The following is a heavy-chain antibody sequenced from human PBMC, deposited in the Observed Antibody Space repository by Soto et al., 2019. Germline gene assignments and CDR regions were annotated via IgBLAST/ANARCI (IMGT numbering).Heavy chain of an antibody. CDR1: GFNFITYS. D-gene: IGHD3-22*01. CDR3: VRDGLDYYDTARLYFDK. V-gene: IGHV3-21*01. J-gene: IGHJ4*02. CDR2: ISSSAVYI. Sequence: ESGGGPVRPGGFLKLSCAASGFNFITYSLSWVRQAPGKGLEWVASISSSAVYIDYADSVKGRFTISRDNANNSLYLQMNSLRAEDTATYYCVRDGLDYYDTARLYFDKWGQGTLVIVSS.